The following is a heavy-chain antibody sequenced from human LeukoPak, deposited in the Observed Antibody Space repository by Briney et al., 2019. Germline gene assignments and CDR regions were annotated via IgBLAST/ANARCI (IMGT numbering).Heavy chain of an antibody. J-gene: IGHJ4*02. CDR1: GFTFSSYA. V-gene: IGHV3-23*01. CDR3: ATMSDFNSGRPVDY. CDR2: ISGIGGST. D-gene: IGHD1-26*01. Sequence: GGSLRLSCAASGFTFSSYAMSWLRQAPGKGLAWVSAISGIGGSTYYADSVKGRFTISRDNAKNSLYLQMNSLRAEDTALYHCATMSDFNSGRPVDYWGQGTLVTVSS.